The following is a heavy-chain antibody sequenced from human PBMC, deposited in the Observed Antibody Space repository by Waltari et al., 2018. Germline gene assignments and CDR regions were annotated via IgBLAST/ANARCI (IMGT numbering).Heavy chain of an antibody. Sequence: QVQLLQWGAGLLKPSETLSLTCAVYGGSFSGYYWRWLRQLPGRGLGWLGEINHNASPDYNPSLKSRATISIETAKNQFSLKLDSVTAADTGVYYCARGWLQVAPPYYYYMDVWDRGTAVTVSS. J-gene: IGHJ6*03. D-gene: IGHD6-19*01. CDR2: INHNASP. V-gene: IGHV4-34*01. CDR3: ARGWLQVAPPYYYYMDV. CDR1: GGSFSGYY.